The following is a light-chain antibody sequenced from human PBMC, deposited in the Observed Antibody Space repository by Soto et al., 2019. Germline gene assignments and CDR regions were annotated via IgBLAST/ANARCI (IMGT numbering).Light chain of an antibody. V-gene: IGKV1-39*01. J-gene: IGKJ5*01. CDR1: QTISSY. CDR2: AAS. Sequence: DIQMTQSPSSLSASVGDRVTITCRASQTISSYLNWYQQKPGKAPKLLIYAASNLQSGVPSRFSGSGSGTDFTLTISSLQPEDFATYYCQQSYSTLITFGQGTRLETK. CDR3: QQSYSTLIT.